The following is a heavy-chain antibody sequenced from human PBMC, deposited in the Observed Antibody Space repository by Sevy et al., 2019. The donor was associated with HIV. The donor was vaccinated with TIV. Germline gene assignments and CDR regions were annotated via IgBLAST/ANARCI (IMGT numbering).Heavy chain of an antibody. V-gene: IGHV3-15*01. D-gene: IGHD1-7*01. CDR3: AAGTGTSDFDY. CDR1: GFTFSEAW. J-gene: IGHJ4*02. Sequence: GGSLRLSCADSGFTFSEAWMSWVRQAPGKGLEWVGRIKSKTDAATRDFAAPVRGRFSISRDDSANTVYLVMNNLKPEDTGVYYCAAGTGTSDFDYWGQGTLVTVSS. CDR2: IKSKTDAATR.